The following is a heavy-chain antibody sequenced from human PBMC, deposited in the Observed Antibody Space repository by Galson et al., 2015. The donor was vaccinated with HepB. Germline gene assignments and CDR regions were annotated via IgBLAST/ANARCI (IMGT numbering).Heavy chain of an antibody. D-gene: IGHD3-10*01. J-gene: IGHJ3*02. CDR2: DHYSGNI. CDR3: AKFGVTPATDDAFDI. Sequence: SETLSLTCTVPGGSIRTYYWSWVRQPPGKGLEWIGYDHYSGNINYKSSLRGRVTISVDTSKNQFYLNLRSVTAADTAVYFCAKFGVTPATDDAFDIWGQGTVVTVSS. CDR1: GGSIRTYY. V-gene: IGHV4-59*01.